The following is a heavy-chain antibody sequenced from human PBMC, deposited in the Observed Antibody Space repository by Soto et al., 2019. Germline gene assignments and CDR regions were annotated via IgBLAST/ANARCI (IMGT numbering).Heavy chain of an antibody. CDR2: INPNSSGR. Sequence: ASVKVSCKASGYSLRGNYIHWGRQTPGQGLEGMGWINPNSSGRVYAQKIQGRVTMTRDTSLTTVYMQLNRLTSDDSAVYYCARDLIVPGPDNYALDVCGRRTTFAVSS. D-gene: IGHD6-6*01. J-gene: IGHJ6*02. V-gene: IGHV1-2*02. CDR1: GYSLRGNY. CDR3: ARDLIVPGPDNYALDV.